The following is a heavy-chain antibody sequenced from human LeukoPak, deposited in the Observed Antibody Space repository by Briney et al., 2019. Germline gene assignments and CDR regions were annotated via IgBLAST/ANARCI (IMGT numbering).Heavy chain of an antibody. CDR1: GFSFSSYS. D-gene: IGHD2-2*01. Sequence: PGGSLRLSCAASGFSFSSYSMNWVRQAPGKGLEWLSYISSSSSTIYYADSVKGRFTISRDNAKNSLYLQMNSLRAEDTAVYYCAKGSSPAAMDWFDPWGQGTLVTVSS. V-gene: IGHV3-48*04. J-gene: IGHJ5*02. CDR2: ISSSSSTI. CDR3: AKGSSPAAMDWFDP.